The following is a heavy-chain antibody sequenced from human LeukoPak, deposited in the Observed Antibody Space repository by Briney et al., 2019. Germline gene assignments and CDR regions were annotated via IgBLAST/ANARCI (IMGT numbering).Heavy chain of an antibody. J-gene: IGHJ4*02. V-gene: IGHV3-20*04. CDR1: GFTFDDYG. CDR3: ARDSARHYDFWSGPFDY. CDR2: INWNGGST. Sequence: GGSLRLSCVASGFTFDDYGMSWVRQAPGKGLEWVSGINWNGGSTGYADSVKGRFTISRDNAKNSLYLQMNSLRAEDTALYYCARDSARHYDFWSGPFDYWGQGTLVTVSS. D-gene: IGHD3-3*01.